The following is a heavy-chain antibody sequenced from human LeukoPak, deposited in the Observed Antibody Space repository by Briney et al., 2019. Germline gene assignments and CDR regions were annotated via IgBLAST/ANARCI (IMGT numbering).Heavy chain of an antibody. CDR3: ARESAVVVVPAAMTQGWFDP. Sequence: PSETLSLTCAVYGGSFSGYYWSWIRQPPGKGLEWIGSIYHSGSTYYNPSLKSRVTISVDTSKNQFSLKLSSVTAADTAVYYCARESAVVVVPAAMTQGWFDPWGQGTLVTVSS. V-gene: IGHV4-34*01. CDR1: GGSFSGYY. CDR2: IYHSGST. J-gene: IGHJ5*02. D-gene: IGHD2-2*01.